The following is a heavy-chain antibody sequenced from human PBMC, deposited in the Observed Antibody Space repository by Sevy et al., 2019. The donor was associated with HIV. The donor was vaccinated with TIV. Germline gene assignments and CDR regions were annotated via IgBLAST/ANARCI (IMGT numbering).Heavy chain of an antibody. Sequence: GSLRLSCAASGFTFSKYSMNWVRQPPGKGLEWVSTLSFGCGEVNYADSVKGRFTISRDNSKSSVYLQMNNLRPEDTAVYYCAREGCTKPHDYWGQGTLVTVSS. D-gene: IGHD2-8*01. V-gene: IGHV3-23*01. J-gene: IGHJ4*02. CDR3: AREGCTKPHDY. CDR1: GFTFSKYS. CDR2: LSFGCGEV.